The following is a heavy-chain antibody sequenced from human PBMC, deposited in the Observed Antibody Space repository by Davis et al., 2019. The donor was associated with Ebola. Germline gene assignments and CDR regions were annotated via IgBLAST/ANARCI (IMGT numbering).Heavy chain of an antibody. Sequence: ASVKVSCKASGYTFTSYDINWVRQATGQGLEWMGWMNPNSGNAGYAQKFQGRVTITRDTSINTAYMELSSLRSEDTAVYYCASFYHSVAGTLGGYFDLWGRGTLVTVSS. CDR3: ASFYHSVAGTLGGYFDL. V-gene: IGHV1-8*03. CDR1: GYTFTSYD. CDR2: MNPNSGNA. D-gene: IGHD6-19*01. J-gene: IGHJ2*01.